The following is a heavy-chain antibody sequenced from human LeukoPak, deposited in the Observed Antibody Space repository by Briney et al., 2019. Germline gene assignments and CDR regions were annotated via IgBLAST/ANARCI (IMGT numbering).Heavy chain of an antibody. CDR2: INPNSGGT. D-gene: IGHD2-15*01. CDR1: GYTFTGYY. V-gene: IGHV1-2*02. J-gene: IGHJ6*03. Sequence: ASVKVSCNASGYTFTGYYMHWVRQAPGQGLEWMGWINPNSGGTNYAQKFQGRVTMTRDTSISTAYMELSRLRSDDTVVYYCARAGGYCSGGSCYSISHHYYYYMDVWGKGTTVTVSS. CDR3: ARAGGYCSGGSCYSISHHYYYYMDV.